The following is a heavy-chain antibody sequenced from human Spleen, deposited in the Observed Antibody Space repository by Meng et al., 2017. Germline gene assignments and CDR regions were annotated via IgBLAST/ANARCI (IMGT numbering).Heavy chain of an antibody. V-gene: IGHV4-34*02. CDR2: INRSGST. J-gene: IGHJ4*02. D-gene: IGHD3-3*01. CDR3: ARVSRGWSGYYGY. CDR1: GGSFSGYY. Sequence: QVQLQQGGAGLLKPSETLSLTCAVYGGSFSGYYWSWIRQPPGKGLEWIGEINRSGSTTYNPSLKSRVTISVDTSKNQFSLKLSSVTAADTAVYYCARVSRGWSGYYGYWGQGTLVTVSS.